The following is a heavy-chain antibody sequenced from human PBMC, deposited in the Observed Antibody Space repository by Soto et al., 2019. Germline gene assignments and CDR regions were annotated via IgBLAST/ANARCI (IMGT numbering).Heavy chain of an antibody. V-gene: IGHV1-18*01. Sequence: QVQLVQSGAEVKKPGASVKVSCKASGYTFTSYGISWVRQAPGQGLEWMGWISADNVDTNYAQKLQGRVTMTTDTSTSTAYMELRSLRSDDTAVYYCARVKSSPPYYYCYGMDVWGQGTTVTVSS. CDR1: GYTFTSYG. CDR3: ARVKSSPPYYYCYGMDV. J-gene: IGHJ6*02. D-gene: IGHD2-2*01. CDR2: ISADNVDT.